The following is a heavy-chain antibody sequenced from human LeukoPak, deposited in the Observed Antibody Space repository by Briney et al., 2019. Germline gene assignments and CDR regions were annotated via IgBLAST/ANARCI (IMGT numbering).Heavy chain of an antibody. CDR1: GGTFSSYA. CDR3: ARGRSVLRYLGYAGGYFDY. CDR2: IIPIFGTA. J-gene: IGHJ4*02. Sequence: GASVKVSCKASGGTFSSYAISWVRQAPGQGLEWMGGIIPIFGTANYAQKFQGRVTITADKSTSTAYMELSSLRSEDTAMYYCARGRSVLRYLGYAGGYFDYWGQGTLVTVSS. V-gene: IGHV1-69*06. D-gene: IGHD3-9*01.